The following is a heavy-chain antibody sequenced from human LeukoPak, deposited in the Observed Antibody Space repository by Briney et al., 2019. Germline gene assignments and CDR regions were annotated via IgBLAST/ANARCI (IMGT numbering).Heavy chain of an antibody. V-gene: IGHV3-66*01. D-gene: IGHD6-19*01. CDR2: IYSGGST. CDR3: ARDPWGIAVAGIDRTGDAFDI. J-gene: IGHJ3*02. Sequence: GGSLRLSCAASGFTVSSNYMSWVRQAPGKGLEWVSVIYSGGSTYYADSVKGRFTISRDNSKNTLYLQMNSLRAEDTAVYYCARDPWGIAVAGIDRTGDAFDIWGQGTMVTASS. CDR1: GFTVSSNY.